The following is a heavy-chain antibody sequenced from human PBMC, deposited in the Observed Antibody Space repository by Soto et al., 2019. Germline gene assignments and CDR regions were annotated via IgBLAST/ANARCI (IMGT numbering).Heavy chain of an antibody. D-gene: IGHD3-22*01. Sequence: XECLRLTCAACGFSFNNYAMFWVRQAPGKGLQWVSSISGSGGSTYYADSVKGRFTISRDNSKNTLYLQMNSLRAEDTAVYYCARARGSTTIVVVIALDAFDIWGQGTMVTVSS. CDR1: GFSFNNYA. J-gene: IGHJ3*02. V-gene: IGHV3-23*01. CDR2: ISGSGGST. CDR3: ARARGSTTIVVVIALDAFDI.